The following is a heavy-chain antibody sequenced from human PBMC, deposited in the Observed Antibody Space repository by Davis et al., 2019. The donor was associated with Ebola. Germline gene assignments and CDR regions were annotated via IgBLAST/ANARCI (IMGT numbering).Heavy chain of an antibody. D-gene: IGHD3-22*01. J-gene: IGHJ4*02. CDR3: ARHQYDSSGYYYFHS. CDR2: INWNGGST. CDR1: GFTFDTYG. V-gene: IGHV3-20*04. Sequence: GESLKISCAASGFTFDTYGVSWVRQAPGKGLEWVSGINWNGGSTYYADSVQGRFTISRDNAKNSLYLQMNSLRAEDTAFYYCARHQYDSSGYYYFHSWGQGTLVTVSS.